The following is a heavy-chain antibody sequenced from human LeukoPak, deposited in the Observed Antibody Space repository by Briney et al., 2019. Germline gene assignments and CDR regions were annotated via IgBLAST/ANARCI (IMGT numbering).Heavy chain of an antibody. CDR2: IIPIFGTA. CDR3: ARVDGAYCGGDCYPDLYYYYYGMDV. J-gene: IGHJ6*02. CDR1: GGTFSIYA. D-gene: IGHD2-21*02. Sequence: SVSVSCKASGGTFSIYAISWVRQAPGQGLEWMGGIIPIFGTANYAQKFQGRVTITADESTSTAYMELSSLRSEDTAVYYCARVDGAYCGGDCYPDLYYYYYGMDVWGQGTTVTVSS. V-gene: IGHV1-69*13.